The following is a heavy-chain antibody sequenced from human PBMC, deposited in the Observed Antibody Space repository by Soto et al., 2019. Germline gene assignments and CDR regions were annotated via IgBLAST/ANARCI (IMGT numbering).Heavy chain of an antibody. Sequence: GGSLRLSCAASGFTFSNSAINWVRQAPGKGLEWVSTISASGGSTYYADSVKGRFTITRDNSKNTLDLQMNSLRAEDTAIYYCAKDESTGYFDIGNYWGQGTLVTVSS. D-gene: IGHD3-22*01. CDR1: GFTFSNSA. CDR2: ISASGGST. CDR3: AKDESTGYFDIGNY. J-gene: IGHJ4*02. V-gene: IGHV3-23*01.